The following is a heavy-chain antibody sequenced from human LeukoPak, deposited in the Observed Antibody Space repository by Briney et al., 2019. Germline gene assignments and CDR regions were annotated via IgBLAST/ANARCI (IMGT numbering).Heavy chain of an antibody. Sequence: SETLSLTCTVSGGSISSGGYYWSWIRQHPGKGLEWIVYIYYSGSTYNNPSLKSRVTISVDTSKNQFSLKLSSVTAADTAVYYCARGVPPDSSSWYDEGWFDPWGQGTLVTVSS. CDR1: GGSISSGGYY. V-gene: IGHV4-31*03. CDR2: IYYSGST. J-gene: IGHJ5*02. CDR3: ARGVPPDSSSWYDEGWFDP. D-gene: IGHD6-13*01.